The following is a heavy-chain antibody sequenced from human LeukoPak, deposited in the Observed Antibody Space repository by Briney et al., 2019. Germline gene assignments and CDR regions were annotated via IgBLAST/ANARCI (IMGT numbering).Heavy chain of an antibody. D-gene: IGHD4-17*01. CDR1: GFTFSSYA. Sequence: QSGGSLRLSCAASGFTFSSYAMSWVRQAPGKGLEWVSAISGSGGSTYYADSVKGRFTISRDNSKNTLYLQMNSLRAEDRAVYYCAKDPTTVTAGWFDPWGQGTLVTVSS. J-gene: IGHJ5*02. CDR2: ISGSGGST. CDR3: AKDPTTVTAGWFDP. V-gene: IGHV3-23*01.